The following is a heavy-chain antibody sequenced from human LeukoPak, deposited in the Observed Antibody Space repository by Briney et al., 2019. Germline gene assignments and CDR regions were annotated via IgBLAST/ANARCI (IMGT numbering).Heavy chain of an antibody. Sequence: GGSLRLSCAASGXTFSSYEMNWVRQAPGKGLEWLSYISTSGSTIYYADSVKGRFTISRDNAKNSLYLQMNSLRVEDTAVYHCARVQSNGFYYFDDWGQGTLVTVSS. D-gene: IGHD3/OR15-3a*01. V-gene: IGHV3-48*03. CDR3: ARVQSNGFYYFDD. CDR2: ISTSGSTI. CDR1: GXTFSSYE. J-gene: IGHJ4*02.